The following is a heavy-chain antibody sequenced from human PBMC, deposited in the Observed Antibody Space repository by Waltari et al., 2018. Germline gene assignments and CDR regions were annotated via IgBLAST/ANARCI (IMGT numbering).Heavy chain of an antibody. Sequence: EVQLLESGGGLVQPGGSLRLYCAASGFTFSSYAMRWVRQAPGKGLEWVSAISGSGGSTYYADSVKGRFTISRDNSKNTLYLQMNSLRAEDTAVYYCARSGQWELRDSYFDYWGQGTLVTVSS. V-gene: IGHV3-23*01. J-gene: IGHJ4*02. CDR3: ARSGQWELRDSYFDY. CDR2: ISGSGGST. D-gene: IGHD1-26*01. CDR1: GFTFSSYA.